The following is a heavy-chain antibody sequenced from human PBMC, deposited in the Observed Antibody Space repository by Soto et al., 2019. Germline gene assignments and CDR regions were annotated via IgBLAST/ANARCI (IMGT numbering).Heavy chain of an antibody. J-gene: IGHJ6*02. CDR1: GGSISSGGYY. CDR2: IHYSGST. D-gene: IGHD3-22*01. CDR3: ARGHDSSGYYPYPYYYYAMDV. Sequence: QVQLQESGPGLVKPSQTLSLTCTVSGGSISSGGYYWSWIRQHPGKGLEWIGYIHYSGSTYYNPSLKSRVTISGDTSKNQFSLKLSSVTAADTAVYYCARGHDSSGYYPYPYYYYAMDVWCQWTTFTVSS. V-gene: IGHV4-31*03.